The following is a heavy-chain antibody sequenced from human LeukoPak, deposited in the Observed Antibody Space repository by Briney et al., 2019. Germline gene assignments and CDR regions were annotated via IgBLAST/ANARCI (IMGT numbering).Heavy chain of an antibody. CDR1: GFTFSGSA. J-gene: IGHJ4*02. CDR2: IRSKANSYAT. V-gene: IGHV3-73*01. D-gene: IGHD1-26*01. CDR3: TRLSEPARSYRDFDY. Sequence: PGGSLRLSCAASGFTFSGSAMHWVRQASGKGLEWVGRIRSKANSYATAYAASVKGRFTISRDDSKNTAYLQMNSLKTEDTAVYYCTRLSEPARSYRDFDYWGQGTLVTVSS.